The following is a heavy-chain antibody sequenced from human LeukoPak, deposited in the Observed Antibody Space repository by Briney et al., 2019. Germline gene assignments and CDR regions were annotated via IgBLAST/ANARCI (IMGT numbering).Heavy chain of an antibody. V-gene: IGHV3-7*01. D-gene: IGHD5-12*01. CDR1: GFTFSSYW. J-gene: IGHJ6*03. CDR2: IKQDGSEK. CDR3: ARVPSRGYSGYDSYYYYMDV. Sequence: GGSLRLSCAASGFTFSSYWMSWVRQAPGKGLEWVANIKQDGSEKYYVDSVKGRFTISRDNAKNSLYLQMNSLRAEDTAVYYCARVPSRGYSGYDSYYYYMDVWGKGTTVTVSS.